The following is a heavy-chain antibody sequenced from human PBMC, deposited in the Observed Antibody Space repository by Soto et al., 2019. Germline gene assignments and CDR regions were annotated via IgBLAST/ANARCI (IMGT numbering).Heavy chain of an antibody. J-gene: IGHJ6*02. CDR2: ISSSSSYT. CDR3: ARQARYYYYGMDV. Sequence: PGGSLRLSCAASGFTFSDYYMSWIRQAPGKGLEWVSYISSSSSYTNYADSVKGRFTISRDNAKNSLYLQMNSLRAEDTAVYYCARQARYYYYGMDVWGQGTTVTVSS. V-gene: IGHV3-11*03. CDR1: GFTFSDYY.